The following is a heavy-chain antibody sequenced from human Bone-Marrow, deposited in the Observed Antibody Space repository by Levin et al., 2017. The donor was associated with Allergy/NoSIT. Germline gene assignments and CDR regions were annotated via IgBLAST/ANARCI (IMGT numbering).Heavy chain of an antibody. D-gene: IGHD3-22*01. CDR1: GFTFSSHG. CDR3: AKDRPQATDYYDSSGSLDY. Sequence: PGGSLRLSCAVSGFTFSSHGMHWVRQAPGKGLEWVAVISYDGSNDYYADSVKGRFTISRDNSKNTLYLQMNSLRAEDTAIYYCAKDRPQATDYYDSSGSLDYWGRGTLVTVSS. J-gene: IGHJ4*02. CDR2: ISYDGSND. V-gene: IGHV3-30*18.